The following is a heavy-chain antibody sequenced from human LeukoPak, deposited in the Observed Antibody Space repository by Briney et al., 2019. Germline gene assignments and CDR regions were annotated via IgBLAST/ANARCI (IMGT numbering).Heavy chain of an antibody. CDR2: ISSGSETR. Sequence: GGSLRLSCEASGFSFSSHSMNWVRQAPGMGLEWVSYISSGSETRYYADSVKGRFTISRDNAKNSLFLQMNSLRAEDAAVYYCARDRGSITMVRGVNYYWGQGTLVTVSS. D-gene: IGHD3-10*01. V-gene: IGHV3-48*04. J-gene: IGHJ4*02. CDR1: GFSFSSHS. CDR3: ARDRGSITMVRGVNYY.